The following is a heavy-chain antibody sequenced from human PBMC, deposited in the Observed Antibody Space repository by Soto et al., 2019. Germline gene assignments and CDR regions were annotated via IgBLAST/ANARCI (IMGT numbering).Heavy chain of an antibody. CDR1: GFTFSSYA. J-gene: IGHJ4*02. V-gene: IGHV3-23*01. CDR2: ISGSGGST. Sequence: PGGSLRLSCAASGFTFSSYAMSWVRQAPGKGLEWVSAISGSGGSTYYADSVKGRFTISRENSKNTVFLHMDSLSAEDTAVYYCANDRHYPRDYFHYWGQGTMVTVSS. D-gene: IGHD3-10*01. CDR3: ANDRHYPRDYFHY.